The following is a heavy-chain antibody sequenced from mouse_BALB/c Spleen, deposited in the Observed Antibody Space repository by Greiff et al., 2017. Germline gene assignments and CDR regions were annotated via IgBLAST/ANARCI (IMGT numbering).Heavy chain of an antibody. CDR2: INPYYGST. V-gene: IGHV1-39*01. J-gene: IGHJ3*01. CDR3: ARGDGYSFAY. CDR1: GYSFTDYI. D-gene: IGHD2-3*01. Sequence: VQLKQTGPELVKPGASVKISCKASGYSFTDYIMLWVKQSHGKSLEWIGNINPYYGSTSYNLKFKGKATLTVDKSSSTAYMQLNSLTSEDSAVYYCARGDGYSFAYWGQGTLVTVSA.